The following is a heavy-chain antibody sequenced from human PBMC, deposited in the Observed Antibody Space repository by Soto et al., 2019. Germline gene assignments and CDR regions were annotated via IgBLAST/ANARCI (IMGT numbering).Heavy chain of an antibody. CDR3: ATAFVRSVIVVVIKGFDC. Sequence: EEQLLESGGGLVQPGGSLRLSCAASGFTFSSYAMSWVRQAPGKGLEWVSGISGSGGSTYYADSVKGRFTISRDNSKNTLYLQMNSLRAEDTAVYYCATAFVRSVIVVVIKGFDCWGQGTLVTVSS. V-gene: IGHV3-23*01. D-gene: IGHD3-22*01. CDR1: GFTFSSYA. CDR2: ISGSGGST. J-gene: IGHJ4*02.